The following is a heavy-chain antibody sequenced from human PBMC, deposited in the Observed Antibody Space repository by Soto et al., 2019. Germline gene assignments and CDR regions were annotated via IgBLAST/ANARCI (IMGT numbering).Heavy chain of an antibody. CDR3: ARGRYSSSFDY. CDR2: INHSGST. D-gene: IGHD6-13*01. Sequence: QVQLQQWGAGLLKPSETLSLTCAVYGGSFSGYYWSWIRQPPGKGLEWIGEINHSGSTNYNPSRKSRVAISVDTSKSQFSLKLSSVTAADTAVYYCARGRYSSSFDYWGQGTLVTVSS. J-gene: IGHJ4*02. CDR1: GGSFSGYY. V-gene: IGHV4-34*01.